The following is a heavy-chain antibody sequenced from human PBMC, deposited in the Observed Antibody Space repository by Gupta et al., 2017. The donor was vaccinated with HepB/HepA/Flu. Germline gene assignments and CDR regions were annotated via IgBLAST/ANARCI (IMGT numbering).Heavy chain of an antibody. Sequence: QVQLVESGGGVVQPGRSLRLSWAASGVNFSSYGLTWVRQATGKGLEWVAVISYDGSNKYYADSVKGRFTISRDNSKNTLYLQMNSLRAEDTAVYYCAKDREANWNYGVGSLDYWGQGTLVTVSS. V-gene: IGHV3-30*18. CDR1: GVNFSSYG. J-gene: IGHJ4*02. CDR3: AKDREANWNYGVGSLDY. CDR2: ISYDGSNK. D-gene: IGHD1-7*01.